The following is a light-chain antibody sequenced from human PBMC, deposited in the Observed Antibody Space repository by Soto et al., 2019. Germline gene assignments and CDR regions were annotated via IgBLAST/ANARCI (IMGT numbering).Light chain of an antibody. Sequence: DIVMTQSPDSLAVSLGERATINCRSSRSGLFSSNSKNYLAWYQQKPGQPPKLLIYWASTRESGVPNRFSGSGSETDFTLTISSLQAEDVAVYYCQQYYSTPFTFGPGTKVEI. CDR3: QQYYSTPFT. J-gene: IGKJ3*01. CDR1: RSGLFSSNSKNY. V-gene: IGKV4-1*01. CDR2: WAS.